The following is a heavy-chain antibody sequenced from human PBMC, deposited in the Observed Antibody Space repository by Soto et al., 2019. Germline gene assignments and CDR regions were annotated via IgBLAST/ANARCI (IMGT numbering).Heavy chain of an antibody. D-gene: IGHD2-15*01. J-gene: IGHJ6*02. CDR3: ARDGVGDIVVVVAAADPYYYYGMDV. Sequence: ASVKVSCKASGGTFSSYAISWVRQAPGQGLEWMGGIIPIFGTANYAQKFQGRVTITADESTSTAYMELSSLRSEDTAVYYCARDGVGDIVVVVAAADPYYYYGMDVWGQGTTVTVSS. CDR1: GGTFSSYA. CDR2: IIPIFGTA. V-gene: IGHV1-69*13.